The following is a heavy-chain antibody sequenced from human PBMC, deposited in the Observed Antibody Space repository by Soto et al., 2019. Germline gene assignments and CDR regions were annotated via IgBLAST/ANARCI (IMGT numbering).Heavy chain of an antibody. Sequence: PGESLKISCKGFGYTSTSYWISWVRQMPGKGLEWMGRIDPSDSYTNYSPSFQDHVTISADNPIRTAYLQWSRLEASDTAIYYCARRNSGSWSFTWGQGTLVTVSS. J-gene: IGHJ5*02. CDR3: ARRNSGSWSFT. CDR1: GYTSTSYW. D-gene: IGHD6-13*01. V-gene: IGHV5-10-1*01. CDR2: IDPSDSYT.